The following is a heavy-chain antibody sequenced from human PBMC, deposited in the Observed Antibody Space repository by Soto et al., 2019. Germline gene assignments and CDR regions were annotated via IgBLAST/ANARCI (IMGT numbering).Heavy chain of an antibody. Sequence: QVQLQESGPGLVKPSQTLSLTCVVSGGSISSGGYYWTWIRQHPGKGLEGIGYIYYTGCTDYNPSLTSRVTISVDTSKNLFSLKLSSVTAADTAVYYCARRAGNWFDPWGQGTLVTVSS. CDR3: ARRAGNWFDP. J-gene: IGHJ5*02. CDR2: IYYTGCT. CDR1: GGSISSGGYY. V-gene: IGHV4-31*11.